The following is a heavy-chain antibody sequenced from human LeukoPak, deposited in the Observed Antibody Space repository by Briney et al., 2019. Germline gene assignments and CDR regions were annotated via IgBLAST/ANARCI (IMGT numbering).Heavy chain of an antibody. J-gene: IGHJ4*02. CDR3: AREDSSGYYYGRLDY. V-gene: IGHV4-61*02. Sequence: SQTLSLTCTVSGGSISSGSYYWSWIRQPAGKGLEWIGRIYTSGSTNYNPSLKSRVTISVNTSKNQFSLKLSSVTAADTAVYYCAREDSSGYYYGRLDYWGQGTLVTVSS. CDR2: IYTSGST. D-gene: IGHD3-22*01. CDR1: GGSISSGSYY.